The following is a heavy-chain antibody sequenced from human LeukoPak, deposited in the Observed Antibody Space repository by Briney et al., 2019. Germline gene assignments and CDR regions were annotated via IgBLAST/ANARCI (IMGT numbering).Heavy chain of an antibody. V-gene: IGHV4-61*09. CDR1: GGSISSSSYY. Sequence: SETQSLTCTVSGGSISSSSYYWSWIRQPAGKGLEWIGHIYTSGSTNYNPSLKSRVTMSVDTSKNQFSLKVASVTAADTAMYYCARVGDYALKDWGQGTLVTVSS. J-gene: IGHJ4*02. CDR3: ARVGDYALKD. D-gene: IGHD4-17*01. CDR2: IYTSGST.